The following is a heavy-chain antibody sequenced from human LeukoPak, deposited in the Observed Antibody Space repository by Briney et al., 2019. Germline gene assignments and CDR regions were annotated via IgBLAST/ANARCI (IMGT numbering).Heavy chain of an antibody. CDR3: AKDLDCTSINCYANY. D-gene: IGHD2-2*01. Sequence: GGSLRLSCAASGFAFSSYTMNWVRQAPGKGLEWVSAISGRGVGTYYADSVKGRFTISRDNSWNTLYLQMSSLRAEDTAVYYCAKDLDCTSINCYANYWGQGTLVTVSS. CDR2: ISGRGVGT. V-gene: IGHV3-23*01. CDR1: GFAFSSYT. J-gene: IGHJ4*02.